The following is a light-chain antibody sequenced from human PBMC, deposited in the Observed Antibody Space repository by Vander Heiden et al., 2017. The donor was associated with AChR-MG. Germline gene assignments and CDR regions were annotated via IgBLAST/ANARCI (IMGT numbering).Light chain of an antibody. Sequence: DIVMTQSPLSLPVTPGEPASISCRSSQSLLHSNGYNYLDWYLQKPGQSPQLLIYLGSNRASGVPDRFSGSGSGTDFTLKISRVEAEDVGVYYCVQALQTHSFRHGTKVGIQ. CDR3: VQALQTHS. V-gene: IGKV2-28*01. J-gene: IGKJ3*01. CDR2: LGS. CDR1: QSLLHSNGYNY.